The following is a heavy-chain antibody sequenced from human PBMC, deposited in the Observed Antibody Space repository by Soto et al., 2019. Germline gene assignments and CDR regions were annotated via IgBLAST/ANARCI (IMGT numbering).Heavy chain of an antibody. Sequence: QVQLVQSGAEVKKPGASVKVSCKASGYTFTSYDINWVRQATGQGLEWMGWMNPNSGNTGYAQKFQGRVTMTRNTPISTAYMELSSLRSADTSAYYCARAEAGYDYIWGSYRPAYYFDYGGQGTLVTVSS. D-gene: IGHD3-16*02. V-gene: IGHV1-8*01. J-gene: IGHJ4*02. CDR2: MNPNSGNT. CDR1: GYTFTSYD. CDR3: ARAEAGYDYIWGSYRPAYYFDY.